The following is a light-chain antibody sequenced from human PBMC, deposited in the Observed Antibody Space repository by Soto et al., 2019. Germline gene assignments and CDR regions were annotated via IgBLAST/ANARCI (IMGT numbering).Light chain of an antibody. CDR1: SSDVGGYNY. CDR3: SSYTSSSLWV. CDR2: EVS. J-gene: IGLJ3*02. Sequence: QSVLTQPASVSGSPGQSITISCTGTSSDVGGYNYVSWYQQHPGKAPKLMIYEVSNRPSGVSNRFSGSKSGNTASLTISGLQAEDEAGYYCSSYTSSSLWVFGGGTKLTVL. V-gene: IGLV2-14*01.